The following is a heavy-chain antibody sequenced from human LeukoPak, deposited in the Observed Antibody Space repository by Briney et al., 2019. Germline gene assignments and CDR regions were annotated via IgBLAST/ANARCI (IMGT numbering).Heavy chain of an antibody. Sequence: ASVKVSCKASGYTFTSYGISWVRQAPGQGLEWRGRINPNSGGTNYAQKFQGRVTITRDTSISTAYMELNRLRSDDTAVYYCARDDYGGNTWGQGTLVTVSS. CDR2: INPNSGGT. CDR3: ARDDYGGNT. J-gene: IGHJ5*02. CDR1: GYTFTSYG. D-gene: IGHD4-23*01. V-gene: IGHV1-2*06.